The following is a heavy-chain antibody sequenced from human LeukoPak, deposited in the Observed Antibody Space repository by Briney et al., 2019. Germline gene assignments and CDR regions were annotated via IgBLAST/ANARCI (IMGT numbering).Heavy chain of an antibody. Sequence: SQTLSLTCTVSGGSICSGDYYWSWIRQPPGKGLEWIGYIYYSGSTYYNPSLKSRVTISVDTSKNQFSLKLSSVTAADTAVYYCARLWGYSYGYLDYWGQGTLVTVSS. CDR2: IYYSGST. D-gene: IGHD5-18*01. V-gene: IGHV4-30-4*01. CDR3: ARLWGYSYGYLDY. J-gene: IGHJ4*02. CDR1: GGSICSGDYY.